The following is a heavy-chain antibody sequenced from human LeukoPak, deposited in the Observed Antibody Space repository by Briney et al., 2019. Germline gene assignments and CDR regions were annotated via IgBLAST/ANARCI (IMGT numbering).Heavy chain of an antibody. Sequence: ASVKVSCKASGYTFTRYYMHWVRRAPGQGLEWMGIINPSDGSTSYAQKFQGRVTMTRDTSTSKVYMEVSSLTSEDTAVYYCARVHCSGGSCYGEVIDYWGQGTLVTVSS. CDR1: GYTFTRYY. CDR2: INPSDGST. J-gene: IGHJ4*02. V-gene: IGHV1-46*01. D-gene: IGHD2-15*01. CDR3: ARVHCSGGSCYGEVIDY.